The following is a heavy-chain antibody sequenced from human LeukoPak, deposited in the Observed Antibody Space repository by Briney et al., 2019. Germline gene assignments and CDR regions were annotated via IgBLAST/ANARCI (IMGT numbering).Heavy chain of an antibody. Sequence: GGSLRLSCAAAGFTFRNYGMHCVRQAPGKGLEWVAVISDDGSNKNYADSVKGRFTISRDNSNNTLYLQMNSLRAEDTAVYYCAKDWETTASGTFDYWGQGTLVTVSS. CDR2: ISDDGSNK. J-gene: IGHJ4*02. V-gene: IGHV3-30*18. CDR1: GFTFRNYG. D-gene: IGHD6-13*01. CDR3: AKDWETTASGTFDY.